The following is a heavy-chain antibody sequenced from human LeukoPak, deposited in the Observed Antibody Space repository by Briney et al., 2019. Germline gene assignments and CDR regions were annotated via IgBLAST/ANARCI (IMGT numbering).Heavy chain of an antibody. CDR2: MNPNSANT. D-gene: IGHD3-16*01. CDR3: ARAVRLGGESYYFDS. V-gene: IGHV1-8*01. J-gene: IGHJ4*02. Sequence: ASVTVSFTASGYTFNSYDINWVRQATGQGLEWMGWMNPNSANTGYAQKFQGRVTMTRNTSITTAYMELSSLRSEDSAVYYCARAVRLGGESYYFDSWGQGALVTVSS. CDR1: GYTFNSYD.